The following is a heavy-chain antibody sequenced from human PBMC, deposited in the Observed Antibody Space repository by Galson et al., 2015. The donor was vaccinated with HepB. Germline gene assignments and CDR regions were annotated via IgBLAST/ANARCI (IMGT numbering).Heavy chain of an antibody. CDR1: GFTFSSYA. V-gene: IGHV3-23*01. CDR3: AKRVVTALYYGLDV. CDR2: ISDSGDTT. D-gene: IGHD5-18*01. J-gene: IGHJ6*02. Sequence: SLRLSCAGSGFTFSSYAMNWVRQAPGKGLQWVAQISDSGDTTYNTDSVKGRFTISRDNSKNTVYLQMNSLRADDTAVYYWAKRVVTALYYGLDVWGQGTTVTVSS.